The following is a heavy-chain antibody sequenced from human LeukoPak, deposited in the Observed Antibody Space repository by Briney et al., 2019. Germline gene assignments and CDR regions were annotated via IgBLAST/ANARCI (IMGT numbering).Heavy chain of an antibody. J-gene: IGHJ4*02. CDR1: GFTFDDYA. CDR2: ISWNSGSI. V-gene: IGHV3-9*01. Sequence: GGPLRLSCAASGFTFDDYAMHGVRQAPGKGLDWASSISWNSGSIGYAGSVKGRFTISRDNAKNSLYLQMNSLRVEDTALYYCAKDQGSSTWGLEYWGQGTLVTVYS. CDR3: AKDQGSSTWGLEY. D-gene: IGHD3-10*01.